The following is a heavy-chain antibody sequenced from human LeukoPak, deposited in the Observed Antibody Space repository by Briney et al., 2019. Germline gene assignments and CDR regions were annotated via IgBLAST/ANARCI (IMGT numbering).Heavy chain of an antibody. D-gene: IGHD2-15*01. CDR3: ARDRAAPTWFFDL. Sequence: PGGSLRLSCAASGFTFSSYSMNWVRQAPGKGLEWVSHITASGTAMFYADSVKGRFTISRDNAKNSLYLQMDSLRDEDTAVYYCARDRAAPTWFFDLWGRGTLVLVSS. CDR2: ITASGTAM. CDR1: GFTFSSYS. J-gene: IGHJ2*01. V-gene: IGHV3-48*02.